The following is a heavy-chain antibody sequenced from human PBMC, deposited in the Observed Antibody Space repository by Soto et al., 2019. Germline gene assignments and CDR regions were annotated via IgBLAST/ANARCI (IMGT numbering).Heavy chain of an antibody. Sequence: PSETMSLTCTVSGGTISSGGYYWSWIRQHPGKGLEWIGYIYYSGSTYYNPSLKSRVTISVDTSKNQFSLKLSSVTAADTAVYYCARVLAARPGRIGYMDVWGKGTTVTVSS. D-gene: IGHD6-6*01. CDR3: ARVLAARPGRIGYMDV. V-gene: IGHV4-31*03. CDR1: GGTISSGGYY. J-gene: IGHJ6*03. CDR2: IYYSGST.